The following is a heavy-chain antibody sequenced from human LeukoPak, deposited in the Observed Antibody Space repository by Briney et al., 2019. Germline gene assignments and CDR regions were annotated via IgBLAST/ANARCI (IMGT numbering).Heavy chain of an antibody. J-gene: IGHJ4*02. V-gene: IGHV3-66*01. CDR2: LYSGGSA. CDR3: AMDSAWLPLKFDY. D-gene: IGHD5-24*01. Sequence: GGSLRLSCAASGFVVSTNYMSWVRQAPGKGLEWVSVLYSGGSAYYTDSVKGRFTISRDNSNNTLYLQMNNLRAEDTAVYYCAMDSAWLPLKFDYWGPGTLVAVST. CDR1: GFVVSTNY.